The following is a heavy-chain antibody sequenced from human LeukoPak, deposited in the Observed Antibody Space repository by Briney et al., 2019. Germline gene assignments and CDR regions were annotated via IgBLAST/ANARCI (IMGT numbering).Heavy chain of an antibody. CDR1: GGSFSGYY. CDR3: ARLHGAAAPIDY. J-gene: IGHJ4*02. V-gene: IGHV4-34*01. Sequence: SETLSLTCAVYGGSFSGYYWSWIRQPPGKGLEWIGEINHSGSTNYNPSLKSRVTISVDTSKNQFSLKLSSVTAADTAVYYCARLHGAAAPIDYWGQGTLVTVSS. D-gene: IGHD6-13*01. CDR2: INHSGST.